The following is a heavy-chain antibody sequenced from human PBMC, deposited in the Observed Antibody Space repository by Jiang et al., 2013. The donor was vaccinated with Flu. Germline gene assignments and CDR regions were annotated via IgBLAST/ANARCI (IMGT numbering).Heavy chain of an antibody. Sequence: KPTQTLTLTCNFSGFSLSTSGVGVGWIRQPPGKALEWLSVIYWDDDQRYSPSLRSRLTITKDTSKNQVVLTMATMDPVDTATYYCAHTGAPFALVNVNAFDIWGQGTMVTVSS. D-gene: IGHD4-23*01. V-gene: IGHV2-5*02. CDR1: GFSLSTSGVG. CDR2: IYWDDDQ. J-gene: IGHJ3*02. CDR3: AHTGAPFALVNVNAFDI.